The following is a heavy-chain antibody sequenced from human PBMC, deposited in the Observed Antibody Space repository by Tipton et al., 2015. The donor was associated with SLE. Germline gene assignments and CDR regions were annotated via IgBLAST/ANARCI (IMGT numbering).Heavy chain of an antibody. CDR1: GGSISSSSYY. V-gene: IGHV4-39*07. J-gene: IGHJ3*02. CDR2: IYYSGST. Sequence: TLSLTCTVSGGSISSSSYYWSWIRQPPGKGLEWIGSIYYSGSTYYNPSLKSRVTISVDTSKNQFSLKLSSVTAADTAVYYCARDRDSSGWYRNFDIWGQGTMVTVSP. D-gene: IGHD6-19*01. CDR3: ARDRDSSGWYRNFDI.